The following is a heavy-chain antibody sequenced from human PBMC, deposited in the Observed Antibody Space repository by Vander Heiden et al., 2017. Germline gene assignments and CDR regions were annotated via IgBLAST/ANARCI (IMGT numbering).Heavy chain of an antibody. CDR3: ASPLPLDYGGNSGHDYYGMDV. D-gene: IGHD4-17*01. CDR1: GGTCSSYA. V-gene: IGHV1-69*01. CDR2: IIPIFGTA. Sequence: QVQLVQSGAEVKKPGSSVKVSCKASGGTCSSYAISWGRQAPGQGLEWMGGIIPIFGTANYAQKFQGRVTITADESTSTAYMELSSLRSEDTAVYYCASPLPLDYGGNSGHDYYGMDVWGQGTTVTVSS. J-gene: IGHJ6*02.